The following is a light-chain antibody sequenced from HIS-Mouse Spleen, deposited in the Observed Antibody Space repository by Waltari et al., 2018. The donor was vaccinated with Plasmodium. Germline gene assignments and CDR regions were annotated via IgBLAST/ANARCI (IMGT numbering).Light chain of an antibody. Sequence: AIQLTQSPSSLSASVGDRVTITCRASQGISSALAWYQQKPGKAPKLLIYDAASLESGVPSRFSCSGSGTDFTLTISSLQPEDFATYYCQQFNSYPQGTFGQGTRLEIK. CDR2: DAA. CDR1: QGISSA. V-gene: IGKV1-13*02. CDR3: QQFNSYPQGT. J-gene: IGKJ5*01.